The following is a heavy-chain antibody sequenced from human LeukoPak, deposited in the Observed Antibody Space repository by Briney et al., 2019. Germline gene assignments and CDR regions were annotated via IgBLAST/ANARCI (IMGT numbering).Heavy chain of an antibody. CDR3: AKDSSGWSGNWFDP. V-gene: IGHV3-30*04. D-gene: IGHD6-19*01. CDR2: ISYDGSNK. CDR1: GFTFSSYA. J-gene: IGHJ5*02. Sequence: GGSLRLSCAASGFTFSSYAMHWVRQAPGKGLEWVAVISYDGSNKYYADSVKGRFTISRDNSKNTLYLQMNSLRAEDTAVYYCAKDSSGWSGNWFDPWGQGTLVTVSS.